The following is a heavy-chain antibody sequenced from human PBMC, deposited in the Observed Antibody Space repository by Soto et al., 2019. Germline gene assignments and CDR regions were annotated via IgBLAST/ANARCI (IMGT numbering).Heavy chain of an antibody. Sequence: EVQQLESGGGLVQPGGSLRLSCAASGFTFSSYAMSWIRQAPGKGLEWVSAISGSGGSTYYADSVKGRFTISRDNSKNTLYLQMNSLRAEDTAVYYCAKDKQAESWFDPWGQGTLVTVSS. J-gene: IGHJ5*02. CDR3: AKDKQAESWFDP. V-gene: IGHV3-23*01. CDR1: GFTFSSYA. CDR2: ISGSGGST.